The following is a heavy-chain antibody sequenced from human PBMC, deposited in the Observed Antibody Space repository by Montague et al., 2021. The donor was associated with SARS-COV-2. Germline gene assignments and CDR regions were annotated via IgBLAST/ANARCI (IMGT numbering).Heavy chain of an antibody. CDR2: ICYNRSNK. V-gene: IGHV3-33*01. CDR1: GFTFSSYG. Sequence: SLRLSCAASGFTFSSYGMHWVRQAPGKGLEWVAVICYNRSNKYYADSVKGRFTISRDNSKNTLYLQMNSLRTEDTAVYYCARKLCYDYVWGSYRDYYYMDVWGQGTTVTVSS. J-gene: IGHJ6*03. D-gene: IGHD3-16*02. CDR3: ARKLCYDYVWGSYRDYYYMDV.